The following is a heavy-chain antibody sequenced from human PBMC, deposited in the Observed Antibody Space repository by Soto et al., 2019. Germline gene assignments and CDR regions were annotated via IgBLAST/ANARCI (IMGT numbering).Heavy chain of an antibody. CDR2: IYYSGST. V-gene: IGHV4-59*01. CDR3: ARLGHVYYYDSSGYREYFQH. CDR1: GGSISSYY. D-gene: IGHD3-22*01. J-gene: IGHJ1*01. Sequence: LSLTCTVSGGSISSYYLSWIRQPPGKGLEWFGYIYYSGSTNYNPSLKSRVTISVDTSKNQFSLKLSSVTAADTAVYYCARLGHVYYYDSSGYREYFQHWGQGTLVTVSS.